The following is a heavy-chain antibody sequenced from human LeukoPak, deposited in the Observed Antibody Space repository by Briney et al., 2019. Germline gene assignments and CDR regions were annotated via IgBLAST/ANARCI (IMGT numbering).Heavy chain of an antibody. CDR3: ARGRLAAAGDYFDY. J-gene: IGHJ4*02. V-gene: IGHV4-34*01. CDR2: INHSGST. Sequence: SETPSLTCAVYGGSFSGYYWSWIRQPPGKGLEWIGEINHSGSTNYNPSLKSRVTISVDTSKNQFSLKLSSVTAADTAVYYCARGRLAAAGDYFDYWGQGTLVTVSS. CDR1: GGSFSGYY. D-gene: IGHD6-13*01.